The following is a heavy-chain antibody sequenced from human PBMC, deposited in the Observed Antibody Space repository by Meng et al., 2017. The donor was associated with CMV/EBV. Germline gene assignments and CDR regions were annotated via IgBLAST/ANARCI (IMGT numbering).Heavy chain of an antibody. D-gene: IGHD5-18*01. J-gene: IGHJ4*02. CDR2: ISAYNGNT. CDR3: AREHEEGYSYGH. V-gene: IGHV1-18*01. Sequence: ASVPVSCMASGYTFISDGNSWVRQAPRHGLEWMGWISAYNGNTNYAQKLQGRVTMTTDTSTSTAYMELRSLRSDDTAVYYCAREHEEGYSYGHWGQGTLVTVSS. CDR1: GYTFISDG.